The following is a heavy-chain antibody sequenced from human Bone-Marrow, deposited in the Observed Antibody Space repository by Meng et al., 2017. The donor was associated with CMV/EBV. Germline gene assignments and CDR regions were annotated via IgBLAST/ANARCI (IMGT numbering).Heavy chain of an antibody. Sequence: SETLSLTCTVSGGSVSSGSYYWSWIRQPPGKGLEWIGYIYYSGSTNYNPSLKSRVTISVDTSKNQFSLKLSSVTAADTAVYFCARVGGGVQMAHTPWGQGTLVTVSS. CDR1: GGSVSSGSYY. D-gene: IGHD5-24*01. CDR2: IYYSGST. J-gene: IGHJ5*02. CDR3: ARVGGGVQMAHTP. V-gene: IGHV4-61*01.